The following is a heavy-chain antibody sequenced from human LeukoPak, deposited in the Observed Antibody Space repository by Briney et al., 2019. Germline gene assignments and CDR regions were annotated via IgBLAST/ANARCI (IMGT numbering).Heavy chain of an antibody. CDR1: GFTFSSYS. CDR3: ARSGGYGWDY. J-gene: IGHJ4*02. V-gene: IGHV3-48*04. D-gene: IGHD5-12*01. Sequence: GGSLRLSCAASGFTFSSYSMIWVRQAPGKGLEWISYISSSSGTMYYADSLKGRFTISRDNAKNSLYLEMTNLRVEDTAVYYCARSGGYGWDYWGQGALVTVSS. CDR2: ISSSSGTM.